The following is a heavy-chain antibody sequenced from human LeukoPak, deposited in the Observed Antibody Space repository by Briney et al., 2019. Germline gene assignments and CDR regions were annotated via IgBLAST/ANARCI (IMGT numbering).Heavy chain of an antibody. Sequence: SETLSLTCTVSGGSISSSSYYWGWIRQPPGKGLEWIGSIYYSGSTYYNPSLKSRVTISVDTSKNQFSLKLSSVTAAGTAVYYCARDLGAPARGWFDPWGQGTLVTVSS. J-gene: IGHJ5*02. CDR1: GGSISSSSYY. CDR3: ARDLGAPARGWFDP. CDR2: IYYSGST. V-gene: IGHV4-39*07. D-gene: IGHD4/OR15-4a*01.